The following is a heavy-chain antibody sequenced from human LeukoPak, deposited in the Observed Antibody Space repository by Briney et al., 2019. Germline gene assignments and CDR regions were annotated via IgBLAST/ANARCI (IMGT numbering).Heavy chain of an antibody. CDR3: ARGRDTAMVTSFDY. J-gene: IGHJ4*02. V-gene: IGHV1-69*01. D-gene: IGHD5-18*01. Sequence: SVKVSCKASGGTFSSYAISWVRQAPGQGLEWMGGIIPIFGTANYAQKFQGRVTITADESTSTAYMELSSLRSEDTTVYYCARGRDTAMVTSFDYWGQGTLVTVSS. CDR1: GGTFSSYA. CDR2: IIPIFGTA.